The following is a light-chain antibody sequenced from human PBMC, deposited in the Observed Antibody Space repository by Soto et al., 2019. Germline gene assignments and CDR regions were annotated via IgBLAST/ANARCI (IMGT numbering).Light chain of an antibody. Sequence: EIVLTQSPGTLSWSPGERATLSCRSSQSVSSSDLAWYQQKPGQSPRLLIYGASIRATGIPDRFSGSGSGTDFTITISRLEPDDVAVYYCQQYCSSPYTFGQGTKLEIK. CDR3: QQYCSSPYT. CDR2: GAS. CDR1: QSVSSSD. V-gene: IGKV3-20*01. J-gene: IGKJ2*01.